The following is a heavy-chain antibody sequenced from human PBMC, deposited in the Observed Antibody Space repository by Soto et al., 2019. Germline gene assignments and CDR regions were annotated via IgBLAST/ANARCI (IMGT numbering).Heavy chain of an antibody. D-gene: IGHD2-2*02. CDR1: GGSGSSGSYY. CDR2: IYYSGST. Sequence: PSETLSLTCTVSGGSGSSGSYYWSWIRQPPGKGLEWIGYIYYSGSTNYNPSLKRRVTISVDPSKNKFSLKLSSVTSSDPAGYYCARVYPHSTPWGQGALV. V-gene: IGHV4-61*01. J-gene: IGHJ5*02. CDR3: ARVYPHSTP.